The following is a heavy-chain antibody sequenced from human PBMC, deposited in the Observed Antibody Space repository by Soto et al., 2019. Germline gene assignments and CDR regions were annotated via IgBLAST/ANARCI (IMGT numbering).Heavy chain of an antibody. Sequence: ASVKVSCKASVYTFTSYGSSWVRQAPGQGLEWMGWISAYNGNTNYAQNLQGRVTLTTDTSTSTAYMELRSLRSDDTAVYYCARWVPPNDYWGQGTLVTVSS. V-gene: IGHV1-18*01. CDR3: ARWVPPNDY. CDR2: ISAYNGNT. CDR1: VYTFTSYG. J-gene: IGHJ4*02.